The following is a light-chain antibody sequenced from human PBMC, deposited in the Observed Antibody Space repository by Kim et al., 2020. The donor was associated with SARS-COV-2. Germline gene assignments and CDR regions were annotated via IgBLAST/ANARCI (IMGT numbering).Light chain of an antibody. J-gene: IGKJ1*01. Sequence: SQGERATRACRASQSISNSYLAWYQQKPGQAPRLRIHGASSRATGIPDRFSGSGSGRDFTLTISRLEPEDFVVYYCQQFDTSPWTFGQGTKVDIK. CDR2: GAS. V-gene: IGKV3-20*01. CDR1: QSISNSY. CDR3: QQFDTSPWT.